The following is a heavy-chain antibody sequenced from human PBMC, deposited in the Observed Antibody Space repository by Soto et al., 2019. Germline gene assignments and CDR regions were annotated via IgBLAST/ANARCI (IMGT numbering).Heavy chain of an antibody. CDR1: GFTFSSYG. J-gene: IGHJ3*02. V-gene: IGHV3-30*18. CDR2: ISYDGSNK. CDR3: AKITVLWYQLQKTPISRATTVTTLDAFDI. Sequence: GGSLRLSCAASGFTFSSYGMHWVRQAPGKGLEWVAVISYDGSNKYYADSVKGRFTISRDNSKNTLYLQMNSLRAEDTAVYYCAKITVLWYQLQKTPISRATTVTTLDAFDIWGQGTMVTVSS. D-gene: IGHD4-17*01.